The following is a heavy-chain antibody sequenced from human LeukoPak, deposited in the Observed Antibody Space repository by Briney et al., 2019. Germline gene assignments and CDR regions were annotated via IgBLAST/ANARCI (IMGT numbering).Heavy chain of an antibody. CDR1: GFTFDDYA. D-gene: IGHD5-24*01. J-gene: IGHJ4*02. V-gene: IGHV3-43*02. CDR2: ISGDGGST. CDR3: AKDDRRWLPNLPDY. Sequence: GGSLRLSCAASGFTFDDYAMHWVRHAPGKGLEYVSLISGDGGSTYYEDSVKGRFTISRDNSKNSLYLQMNSLRTEDTALYYCAKDDRRWLPNLPDYWGQGTLVTVSS.